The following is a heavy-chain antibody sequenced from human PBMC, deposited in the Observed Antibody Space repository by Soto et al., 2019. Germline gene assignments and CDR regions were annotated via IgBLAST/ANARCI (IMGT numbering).Heavy chain of an antibody. Sequence: SETLSLTCTVSGGSISSYYWSWVRQPPGKGLEWIGYIYYTGSTNYNPSLRGRVTISVDTSKNQFSLKLSSVTAADAAVYYCARDALVGYDSSGYYGGGWFDPWGQGTLVTVSS. CDR1: GGSISSYY. CDR2: IYYTGST. J-gene: IGHJ5*02. CDR3: ARDALVGYDSSGYYGGGWFDP. D-gene: IGHD3-22*01. V-gene: IGHV4-59*01.